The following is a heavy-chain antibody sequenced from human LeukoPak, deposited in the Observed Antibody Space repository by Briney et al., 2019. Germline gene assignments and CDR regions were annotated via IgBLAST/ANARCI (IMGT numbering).Heavy chain of an antibody. CDR1: GFTFNIYG. CDR3: TKDVGPGYDWFDP. V-gene: IGHV3-23*01. CDR2: ISGGGENT. J-gene: IGHJ5*02. D-gene: IGHD1-1*01. Sequence: GGSLRLSCAASGFTFNIYGMSWVRQAPGKGLEWVSTISGGGENTHYADSVKGRFTVSRDNSKNTMYLQMNNLGGDDTDLYCCTKDVGPGYDWFDPWGQGTKVTVSS.